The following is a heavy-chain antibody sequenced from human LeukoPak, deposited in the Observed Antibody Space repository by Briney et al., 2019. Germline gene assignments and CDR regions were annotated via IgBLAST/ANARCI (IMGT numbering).Heavy chain of an antibody. J-gene: IGHJ3*02. Sequence: SETLSLTCTVSGDSISSGDYYWSWIRQPAGKGLEWIGRISSSGSTNYNPSLKSRVTISVDTSKNQFSLKLSFVTAADTAVYFCARGPYSYDSSGAFDIWGQGTMVTVSS. CDR2: ISSSGST. D-gene: IGHD3-22*01. V-gene: IGHV4-61*02. CDR3: ARGPYSYDSSGAFDI. CDR1: GDSISSGDYY.